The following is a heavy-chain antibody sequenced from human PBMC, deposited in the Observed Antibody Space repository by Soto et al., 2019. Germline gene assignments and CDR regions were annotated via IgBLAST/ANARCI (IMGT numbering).Heavy chain of an antibody. J-gene: IGHJ4*02. CDR2: TRSKAHGGTT. Sequence: GGSLRLSCTASGFTFDDYSMSWFRQAPGKGLEWVGFTRSKAHGGTTEYAASVKGRFTISRDDSKSIAYLQMNSLKTEDTAVYFCSRSTTYYYDSGPYYFPPLFDYWGQGTLVTVS. D-gene: IGHD3-22*01. CDR3: SRSTTYYYDSGPYYFPPLFDY. V-gene: IGHV3-49*03. CDR1: GFTFDDYS.